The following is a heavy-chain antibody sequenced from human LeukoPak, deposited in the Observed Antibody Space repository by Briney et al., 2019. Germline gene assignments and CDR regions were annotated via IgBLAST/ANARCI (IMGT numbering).Heavy chain of an antibody. V-gene: IGHV3-30*02. CDR2: IRYDGSNK. Sequence: TGGSLRLSCAASGLTFSSYGMHWVRQAPGKGLEWVAFIRYDGSNKYYADSVKGRFTISRDNSKNTLYLQMNSLRAEDTDVYYCAKASRPTDYCSGGSCYSLGYYYYMDVWGKGTTVTVSS. CDR1: GLTFSSYG. CDR3: AKASRPTDYCSGGSCYSLGYYYYMDV. D-gene: IGHD2-15*01. J-gene: IGHJ6*03.